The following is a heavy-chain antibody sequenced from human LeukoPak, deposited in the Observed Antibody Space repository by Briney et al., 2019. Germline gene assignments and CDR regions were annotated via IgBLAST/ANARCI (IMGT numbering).Heavy chain of an antibody. CDR2: IYYSGST. Sequence: SETLSLTCTVSGGSISSYYWSWIRQPPGKGLEWIGYIYYSGSTNYNPSLKSRVTISVDTSKNQFSLKLGSVTAADTAVYYCARDVDYYDSSGYYYWFDPWGQGTLVTVSS. V-gene: IGHV4-59*01. D-gene: IGHD3-22*01. CDR1: GGSISSYY. J-gene: IGHJ5*02. CDR3: ARDVDYYDSSGYYYWFDP.